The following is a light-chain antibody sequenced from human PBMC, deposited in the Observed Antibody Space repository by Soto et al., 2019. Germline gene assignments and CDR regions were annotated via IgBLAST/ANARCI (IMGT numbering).Light chain of an antibody. CDR3: QTWGAGIPVV. V-gene: IGLV4-69*01. Sequence: QLVLTQSPSASASLGASVKLTCTLSSGHSSYAIAWHQQQPEKGPRYLMKLNSDGSHSKGDGLPDRFSGSSSGAERYLTISRLRAEDEADYYCQTWGAGIPVVFGGGTKLTVL. CDR1: SGHSSYA. J-gene: IGLJ2*01. CDR2: LNSDGSH.